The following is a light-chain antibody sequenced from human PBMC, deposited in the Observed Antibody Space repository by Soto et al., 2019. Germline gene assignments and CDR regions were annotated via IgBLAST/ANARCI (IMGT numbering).Light chain of an antibody. Sequence: EIVLTQSPGTLSLSPGERATLSCRASQSVSRTYLAWYQQKPDQAPRLLIYGASNRATGIRFRFSGSGSEIDFTLTINKLEPGDFSVYFCQQYGSSPYTFGQGTKLEIK. V-gene: IGKV3-20*01. J-gene: IGKJ2*01. CDR2: GAS. CDR3: QQYGSSPYT. CDR1: QSVSRTY.